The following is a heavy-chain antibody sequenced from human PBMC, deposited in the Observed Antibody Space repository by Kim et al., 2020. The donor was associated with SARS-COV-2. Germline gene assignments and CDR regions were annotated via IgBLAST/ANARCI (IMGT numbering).Heavy chain of an antibody. Sequence: GGSLRLSCAASGFTFSSYSMNWVRQAPGKGLEWVSSISSSSSYIYYADSVKGRFTISRDNAKNSLYLQMNSLRAEDTAVYYCARDYGSGSDYYYYGMDVWGQGTTVTVS. CDR1: GFTFSSYS. CDR3: ARDYGSGSDYYYYGMDV. D-gene: IGHD3-10*01. V-gene: IGHV3-21*01. J-gene: IGHJ6*02. CDR2: ISSSSSYI.